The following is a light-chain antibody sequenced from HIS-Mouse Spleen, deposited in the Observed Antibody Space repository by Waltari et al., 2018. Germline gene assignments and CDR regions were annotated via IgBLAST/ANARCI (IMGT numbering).Light chain of an antibody. CDR2: GKN. V-gene: IGLV3-19*01. J-gene: IGLJ3*02. CDR3: NSRDSSGNHWV. CDR1: SLRSPY. Sequence: SSELTQDPAVSVALGQTVRITCQGDSLRSPYASWYQQKPGQAPVLVIYGKNNRPPGIPDRFSGSSSGNTASLTITGAQAEDEADYYCNSRDSSGNHWVFGGGTKLTVL.